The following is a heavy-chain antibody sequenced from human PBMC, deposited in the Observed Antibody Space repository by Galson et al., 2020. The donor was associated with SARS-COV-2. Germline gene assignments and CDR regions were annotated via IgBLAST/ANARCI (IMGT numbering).Heavy chain of an antibody. J-gene: IGHJ4*02. CDR1: GFTFSTYS. CDR2: ISSSGSYI. D-gene: IGHD2-15*01. Sequence: GESLKISCAASGFTFSTYSLTWVRQAPGKGLEWVSSISSSGSYIYYTDSVKGRFTISRDNAKNSLYLQMSGLRVEDTAVYFCARDSRGPVFSGGTCYSDVWGQGTLVTVSS. V-gene: IGHV3-21*01. CDR3: ARDSRGPVFSGGTCYSDV.